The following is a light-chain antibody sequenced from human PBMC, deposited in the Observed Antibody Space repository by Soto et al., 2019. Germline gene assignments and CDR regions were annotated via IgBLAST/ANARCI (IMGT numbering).Light chain of an antibody. CDR2: DAS. V-gene: IGKV1-5*01. CDR3: QHYNGY. J-gene: IGKJ2*01. Sequence: DMPMTQSPTTLSASVGDRVTITCRASQNIRSWLAWYQQKPGKAPKVLIYDASTLERGVPSRFSGSGFGTEFTLTISSLQPDDFATYYCQHYNGYFGQGTKVDIK. CDR1: QNIRSW.